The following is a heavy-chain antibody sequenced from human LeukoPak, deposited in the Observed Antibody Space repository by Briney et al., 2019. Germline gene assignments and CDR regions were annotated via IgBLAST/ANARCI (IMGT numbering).Heavy chain of an antibody. Sequence: GRSLRLSCAAPGFTFSSYAMHWVRQAPGKGLEWVAVISYDGSNKYYADSVKGRFTISRDNSKNTLYLQMNSLRAEDTAVYYCAREAVSVYYDFWSGLNFDYWGQGTLVTVSS. J-gene: IGHJ4*02. CDR1: GFTFSSYA. V-gene: IGHV3-30-3*01. D-gene: IGHD3-3*01. CDR3: AREAVSVYYDFWSGLNFDY. CDR2: ISYDGSNK.